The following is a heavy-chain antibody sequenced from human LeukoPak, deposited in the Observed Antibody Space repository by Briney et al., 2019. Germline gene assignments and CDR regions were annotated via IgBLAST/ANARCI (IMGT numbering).Heavy chain of an antibody. J-gene: IGHJ5*02. CDR2: ISNSGST. D-gene: IGHD5-18*01. CDR3: SRGGYIYGGHNWFDP. Sequence: SETLSLTCTVPGVSISSYYWSWIRKPPGKGLEWIGYISNSGSTNYNPSLKSRVTISVDTSKNQFSLRLSSVTAADTAVYYCSRGGYIYGGHNWFDPWGQGTLVTVSS. CDR1: GVSISSYY. V-gene: IGHV4-59*01.